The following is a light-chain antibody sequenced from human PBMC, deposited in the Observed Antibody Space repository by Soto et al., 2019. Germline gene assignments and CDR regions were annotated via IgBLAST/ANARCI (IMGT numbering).Light chain of an antibody. J-gene: IGKJ1*01. CDR3: QQSYNFPRT. CDR2: AAS. Sequence: SSLSASVGDRVTITCRASQSIGSYLNWYQQTPGKDPKHLIYAASTLQSGVPSRFSGSGSGTDFTLTISSLQPGDFATYYCQQSYNFPRTFGQGTKVDIK. CDR1: QSIGSY. V-gene: IGKV1-39*01.